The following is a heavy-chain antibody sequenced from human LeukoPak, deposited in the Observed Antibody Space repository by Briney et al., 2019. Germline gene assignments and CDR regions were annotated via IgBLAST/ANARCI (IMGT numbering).Heavy chain of an antibody. CDR1: GGSFSGYY. CDR3: ARDPPLDSSGY. CDR2: INHSGST. Sequence: SETLSLTCAVYGGSFSGYYWSWIRQPPGKGLESIGEINHSGSTNYNPSLKSRVTISVDTSKNQFSLKLSSVTAADTAVYYCARDPPLDSSGYWGQGTLVTVSS. J-gene: IGHJ4*02. V-gene: IGHV4-34*01. D-gene: IGHD3-22*01.